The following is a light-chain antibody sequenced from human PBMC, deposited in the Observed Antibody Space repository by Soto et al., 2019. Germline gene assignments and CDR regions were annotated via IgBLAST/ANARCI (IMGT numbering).Light chain of an antibody. CDR2: GAS. J-gene: IGKJ4*01. CDR3: QQYNKCPLT. CDR1: QSVYSN. V-gene: IGKV3-15*01. Sequence: EIVMTQSPATLSVSPGERATLSCRASQSVYSNLAWYQQNPGQPPRLLIYGASTRATGIPARFSGSGLGTEFTLTNSSLQSEDFAVYYCQQYNKCPLTCGGGTEVEVK.